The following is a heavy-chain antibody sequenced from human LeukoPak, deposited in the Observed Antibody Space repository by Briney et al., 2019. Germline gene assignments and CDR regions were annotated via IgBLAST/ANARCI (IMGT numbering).Heavy chain of an antibody. D-gene: IGHD3-10*01. V-gene: IGHV3-21*01. CDR2: ISTSSSYI. J-gene: IGHJ4*02. CDR1: GFTFSSYS. CDR3: ARFATYGSGTYAFDY. Sequence: GGSLRLSCAASGFTFSSYSMNWVRQAPGKGLEWVSSISTSSSYIYYADSVKGRFSISRDNAKNSLYLQMNSLRAEDTAVYYCARFATYGSGTYAFDYWGQGTLVTVSS.